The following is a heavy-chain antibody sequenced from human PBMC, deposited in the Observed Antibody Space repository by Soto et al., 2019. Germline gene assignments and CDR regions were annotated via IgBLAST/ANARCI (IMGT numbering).Heavy chain of an antibody. Sequence: QLQLQESGSGLVKPSQTLSLTCAVSGGSISSGGYSWSWIRQPPGKGLEWIGYIYHSGSTYDNPSLKCLVTISGERSKNQFSLKLGSVTDADTAVDYCARGQVGAAGHGGQGTLVTVAS. CDR3: ARGQVGAAGH. V-gene: IGHV4-30-2*01. D-gene: IGHD2-15*01. CDR1: GGSISSGGYS. CDR2: IYHSGST. J-gene: IGHJ4*02.